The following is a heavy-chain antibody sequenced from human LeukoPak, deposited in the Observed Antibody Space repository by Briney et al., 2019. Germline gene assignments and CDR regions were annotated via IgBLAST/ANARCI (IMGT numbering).Heavy chain of an antibody. V-gene: IGHV3-30*02. Sequence: GGSLRLSCAASGFTFSSYGMHWVRQAPGKGLEWVAFIHYDGTNEYYADSVKGRFTISRDNFKNTLSLQMNGLRVEDTAVYYCARADYGSGSYRLLYYYYYMDVWGKGTTVTISS. D-gene: IGHD3-10*01. CDR2: IHYDGTNE. CDR1: GFTFSSYG. CDR3: ARADYGSGSYRLLYYYYYMDV. J-gene: IGHJ6*03.